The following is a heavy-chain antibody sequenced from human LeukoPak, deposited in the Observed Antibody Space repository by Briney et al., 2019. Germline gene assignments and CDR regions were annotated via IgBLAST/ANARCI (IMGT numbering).Heavy chain of an antibody. D-gene: IGHD3-10*01. V-gene: IGHV4-34*01. CDR1: GGSFSDYY. Sequence: SETLSLTCGVYGGSFSDYYWSWIRQPPGKGLEWIGEINHSRSTNYNPSLKSRVTISVDTSKNQFSLKLSSVTAADTAVYYCARGRIFMVRGVIKNYFDYWGQGTLVTVSS. J-gene: IGHJ4*02. CDR3: ARGRIFMVRGVIKNYFDY. CDR2: INHSRST.